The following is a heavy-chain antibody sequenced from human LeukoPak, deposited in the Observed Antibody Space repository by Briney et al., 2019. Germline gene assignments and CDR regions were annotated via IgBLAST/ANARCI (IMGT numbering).Heavy chain of an antibody. CDR1: GITFINAW. V-gene: IGHV3-15*01. CDR2: IKSRSDGGTT. D-gene: IGHD4-17*01. Sequence: GGSLRLSCAASGITFINAWMSWVGQAPGKGLEWVARIKSRSDGGTTDYATPVKGRFTISRDDSKATVYLQMNSLKTEDTGVYYCTTPLTTVTTLPFDSWGQGTLVTVSS. CDR3: TTPLTTVTTLPFDS. J-gene: IGHJ4*02.